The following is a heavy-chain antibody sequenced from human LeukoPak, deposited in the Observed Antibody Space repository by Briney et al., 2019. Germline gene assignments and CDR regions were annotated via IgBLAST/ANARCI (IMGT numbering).Heavy chain of an antibody. CDR3: ARGPCGDDCFRYWYFDL. CDR2: IWYDGTNK. Sequence: GGSLRLSCVASGFTFSNYGMHWVRQAPGKGLEWVAVIWYDGTNKYYVDSVKGRFTISRDNYKNTLYLQMDGLIVEDTAVYYCARGPCGDDCFRYWYFDLWGRGTLVTVSS. D-gene: IGHD2-21*02. V-gene: IGHV3-33*01. J-gene: IGHJ2*01. CDR1: GFTFSNYG.